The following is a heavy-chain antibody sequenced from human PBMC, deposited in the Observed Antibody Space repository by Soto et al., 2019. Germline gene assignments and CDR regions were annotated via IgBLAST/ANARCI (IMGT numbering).Heavy chain of an antibody. CDR1: GGSISSYY. CDR3: AIYGSGLGMDV. J-gene: IGHJ6*02. CDR2: IYYRGST. D-gene: IGHD3-10*01. Sequence: SETLSLTCTVSGGSISSYYWSWIRQPPGKGLEWNGYIYYRGSTNYNPSLKSRVTISVDTSKNQFSLKLSSVTAADTAVYYCAIYGSGLGMDVWGQGTTVTVYS. V-gene: IGHV4-59*01.